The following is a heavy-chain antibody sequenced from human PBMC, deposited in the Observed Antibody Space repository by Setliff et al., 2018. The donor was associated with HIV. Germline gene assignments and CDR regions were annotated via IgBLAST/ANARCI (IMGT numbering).Heavy chain of an antibody. D-gene: IGHD1-7*01. CDR3: ARVDVELNGVFCQMGV. J-gene: IGHJ6*02. V-gene: IGHV3-21*06. Sequence: GGSLRLSCTTSEFIFATYTMNWIRQAPGRGLEWVSSISSTGSDIYYADSVKGRFTVSRDNAKSSLYLQINTLRVEDTAVYYCARVDVELNGVFCQMGVWGPGTTVTVSS. CDR1: EFIFATYT. CDR2: ISSTGSDI.